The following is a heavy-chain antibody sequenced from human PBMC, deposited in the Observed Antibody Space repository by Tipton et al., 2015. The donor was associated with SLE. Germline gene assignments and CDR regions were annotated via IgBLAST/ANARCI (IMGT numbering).Heavy chain of an antibody. CDR1: GGSISSSSYY. CDR3: ASSYSNYGGDCFDY. V-gene: IGHV4-39*07. Sequence: TLSLTCTVSGGSISSSSYYWGWIRQPPGKGLERIGSIYYSGSTYYNQSLKSRVTISVDTSKNQFSLKLSSVTAADTAVYYCASSYSNYGGDCFDYWGQGTLVTVSS. D-gene: IGHD4-11*01. CDR2: IYYSGST. J-gene: IGHJ4*02.